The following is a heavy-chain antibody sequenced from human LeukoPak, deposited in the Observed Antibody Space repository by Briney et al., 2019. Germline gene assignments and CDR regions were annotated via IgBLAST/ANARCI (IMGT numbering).Heavy chain of an antibody. D-gene: IGHD1-26*01. V-gene: IGHV4-59*01. CDR2: IYYSGST. CDR1: GGSISSYY. CDR3: ARGYSGSYGRFDY. J-gene: IGHJ4*02. Sequence: SETLSLTCAVSGGSISSYYWSWIRQPPGKGLEWIGYIYYSGSTSYNPSPKSRVTISVDTSKNQFSPKLSSVTAADTAVYYCARGYSGSYGRFDYWGQGTLVTVSS.